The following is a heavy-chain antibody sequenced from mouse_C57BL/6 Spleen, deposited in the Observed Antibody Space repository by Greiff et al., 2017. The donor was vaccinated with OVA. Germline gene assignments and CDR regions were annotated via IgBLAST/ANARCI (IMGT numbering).Heavy chain of an antibody. J-gene: IGHJ3*01. CDR1: GYAFSSYW. D-gene: IGHD2-3*01. V-gene: IGHV1-80*01. Sequence: QVQLQQSGAELVKPGASVKISCKASGYAFSSYWMNWVKQRPGKGLEWIGQIYPGDGDTNYNGKFKGKATLTADKSSSTAYMQLSSLTSEDSAVYFCAREDDGYYRAWFAYWGQGTLVTVSA. CDR3: AREDDGYYRAWFAY. CDR2: IYPGDGDT.